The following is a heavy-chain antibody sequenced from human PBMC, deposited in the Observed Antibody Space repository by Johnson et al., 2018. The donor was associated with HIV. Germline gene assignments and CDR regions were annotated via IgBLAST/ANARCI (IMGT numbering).Heavy chain of an antibody. CDR3: ARSPRIVVVVAATVGHAFDI. D-gene: IGHD2-15*01. CDR1: GFTFSSYA. Sequence: VQLVESGGGLVQPGGSLRLSCAASGFTFSSYAMSWVRQAPGKGLEWVSVIYSGGSTYYADSVKGRFTISRDNSKNTLYLQMNSLRAEDTAVYYCARSPRIVVVVAATVGHAFDIWGQGTMVTVSS. CDR2: IYSGGST. J-gene: IGHJ3*02. V-gene: IGHV3-66*01.